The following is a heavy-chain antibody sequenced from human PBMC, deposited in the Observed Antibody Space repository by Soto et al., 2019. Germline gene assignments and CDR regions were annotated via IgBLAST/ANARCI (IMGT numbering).Heavy chain of an antibody. CDR2: IYPGDSDT. Sequence: EVQLVQSGAEVKKPGESLKISCKGSGYSFTSYWIGWVRQMPGKGLEWMGIIYPGDSDTRYSPSFQGQVTISADKSISTAYLQWSSLKASDTAMYYCARLEYRIWFGVYPPPNAFDIWGQRNNGHRLF. J-gene: IGHJ3*02. D-gene: IGHD3-10*01. CDR3: ARLEYRIWFGVYPPPNAFDI. V-gene: IGHV5-51*03. CDR1: GYSFTSYW.